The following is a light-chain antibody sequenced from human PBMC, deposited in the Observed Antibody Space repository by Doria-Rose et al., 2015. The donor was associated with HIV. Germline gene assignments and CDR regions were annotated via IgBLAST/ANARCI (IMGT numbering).Light chain of an antibody. V-gene: IGKV3-20*01. CDR1: QRVKSSY. CDR2: DAS. CDR3: QQYGTSRGT. Sequence: LTQSPGTLSLSPGERATLSRRASQRVKSSYLAWYQQKPGQAPRLLIYDASTRATGTPDRFSGSGSGTDFTLTISRLEPEDVAVYYCQQYGTSRGTFGQGTRLEIK. J-gene: IGKJ5*01.